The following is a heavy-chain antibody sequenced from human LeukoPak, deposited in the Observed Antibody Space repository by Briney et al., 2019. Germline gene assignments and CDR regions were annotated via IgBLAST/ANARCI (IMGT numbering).Heavy chain of an antibody. Sequence: GGSLRLSCAASGFTLSSYGIHWVRQTPGKGPEWVANIGIAESYKYYGDNNKHYADSVKGRFTISRDDSKNTLYLQMNSLRAEDTAIYYCARSRDGYIHGLEYWGRGTLVIVS. CDR3: ARSRDGYIHGLEY. D-gene: IGHD5-12*01. J-gene: IGHJ4*02. CDR2: IGIAESYK. CDR1: GFTLSSYG. V-gene: IGHV3-33*01.